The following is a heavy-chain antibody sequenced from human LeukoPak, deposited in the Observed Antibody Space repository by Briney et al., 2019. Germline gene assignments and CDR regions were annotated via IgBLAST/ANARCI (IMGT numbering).Heavy chain of an antibody. D-gene: IGHD1-14*01. CDR3: ARDQSQAGPTTVDH. CDR1: GFTFSNSW. Sequence: GGSLRLSCVASGFTFSNSWMHWVRQVPGKGLLWVSRINIDGTNTKYADSVKGRFTISRDNAKNTLYLQMNTLRAEDTAVYYCARDQSQAGPTTVDHWGQGTLVTISS. CDR2: INIDGTNT. V-gene: IGHV3-74*03. J-gene: IGHJ4*02.